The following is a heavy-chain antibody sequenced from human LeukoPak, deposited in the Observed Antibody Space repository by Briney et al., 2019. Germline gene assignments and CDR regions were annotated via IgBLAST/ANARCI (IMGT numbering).Heavy chain of an antibody. CDR3: AKEVHDIVVVVAATFGGLDY. Sequence: GGSLRLSCAASGFTFSSYAMSWVRQAPGKGLEWVSAISGSGGSTYYADSVKGRFTISRDNPKNTLYLQMNSLRAEDTAVYYCAKEVHDIVVVVAATFGGLDYWGQGTLVTVSS. D-gene: IGHD2-15*01. V-gene: IGHV3-23*01. J-gene: IGHJ4*02. CDR1: GFTFSSYA. CDR2: ISGSGGST.